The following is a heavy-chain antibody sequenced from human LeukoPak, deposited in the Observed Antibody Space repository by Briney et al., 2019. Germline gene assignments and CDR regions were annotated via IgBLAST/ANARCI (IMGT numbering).Heavy chain of an antibody. V-gene: IGHV4-39*07. CDR3: ARDPRRAYDSSGYYAFDI. J-gene: IGHJ3*02. CDR1: GGSISSNNYY. CDR2: IYSSGSA. Sequence: PSETLSLTCTVSGGSISSNNYYWAWIRQPPGKGLEWIGSIYSSGSASYNPSLKSRVSIVLDTSKNQFSLKVTSVTAADTAVYYCARDPRRAYDSSGYYAFDIWGQGTMVTVSS. D-gene: IGHD3-22*01.